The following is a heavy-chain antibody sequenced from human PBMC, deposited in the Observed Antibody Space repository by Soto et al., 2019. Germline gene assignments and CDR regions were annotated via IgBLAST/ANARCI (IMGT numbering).Heavy chain of an antibody. V-gene: IGHV1-18*01. CDR2: ISAYNGNK. CDR3: SRGWGYSSGWYNAFDI. D-gene: IGHD6-19*01. CDR1: GYTFTNYG. J-gene: IGHJ3*02. Sequence: QVQLVQSGAEVKKPGASVKVSCKASGYTFTNYGITWVRQAPGQGLEWMGWISAYNGNKDYAQKVQGRLTMTTDTSTSTAYMGLRSLRSDDTAVYYCSRGWGYSSGWYNAFDIWGQGTMVTVSS.